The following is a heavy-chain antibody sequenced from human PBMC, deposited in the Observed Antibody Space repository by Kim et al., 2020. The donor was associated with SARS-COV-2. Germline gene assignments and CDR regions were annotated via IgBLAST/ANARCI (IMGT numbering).Heavy chain of an antibody. J-gene: IGHJ4*02. Sequence: PDYAAPVNGRITISRDDSKNTLYLQMNSLKTEDTAVYYCTTVGGYKASYWGQGTLVTVSS. CDR2: P. CDR3: TTVGGYKASY. D-gene: IGHD5-12*01. V-gene: IGHV3-15*01.